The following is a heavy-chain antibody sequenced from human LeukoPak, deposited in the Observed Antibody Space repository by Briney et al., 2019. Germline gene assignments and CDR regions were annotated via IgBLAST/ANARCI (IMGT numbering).Heavy chain of an antibody. D-gene: IGHD3-10*01. CDR2: INPNSGGT. J-gene: IGHJ4*02. V-gene: IGHV1-2*06. Sequence: ASVKVSCKASGYTFTGYYMHWVRQAPGRGLEWMGRINPNSGGTNYAQKFQGRVTMTRDTSISTAYMELSRLRSDDTAVYYCARGERGVIVYDGDYWGQGTLVTVSS. CDR3: ARGERGVIVYDGDY. CDR1: GYTFTGYY.